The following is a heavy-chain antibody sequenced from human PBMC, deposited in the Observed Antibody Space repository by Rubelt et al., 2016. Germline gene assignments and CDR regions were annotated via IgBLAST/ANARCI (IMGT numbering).Heavy chain of an antibody. CDR2: INPNSGGT. V-gene: IGHV1-2*06. CDR3: ARGPLYNWNYVGFDP. D-gene: IGHD1-7*01. CDR1: GYTFTSYS. J-gene: IGHJ5*02. Sequence: QVQLVQSGAEVKKPGASVKVSCKASGYTFTSYSMHWVRQAPGQGLEWMGRINPNSGGTNYAQKFKGRVTMTRDTSISTAYMELSRLRSDDTAVYYCARGPLYNWNYVGFDPWGQGTLVTVSS.